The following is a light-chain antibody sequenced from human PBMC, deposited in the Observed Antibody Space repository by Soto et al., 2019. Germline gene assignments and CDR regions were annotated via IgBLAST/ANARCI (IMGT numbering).Light chain of an antibody. CDR2: EVS. J-gene: IGLJ2*01. CDR3: SSYTGSNTVV. CDR1: GSDIGGYNY. Sequence: QSALTQPASVSGSPGQSITISCTGTGSDIGGYNYVSWYQQHPGKAPKLMIYEVSNRPSGVSNRFSGSKSGNTASLTISGLQAEDEADYYCSSYTGSNTVVFGGGTKLTVL. V-gene: IGLV2-14*01.